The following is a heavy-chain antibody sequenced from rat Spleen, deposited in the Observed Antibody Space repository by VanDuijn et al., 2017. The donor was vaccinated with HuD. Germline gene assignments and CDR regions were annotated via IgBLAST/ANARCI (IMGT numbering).Heavy chain of an antibody. J-gene: IGHJ3*01. D-gene: IGHD1-11*01. CDR3: ARGGELGFAY. V-gene: IGHV2-65*01. CDR1: GFSLTSYY. CDR2: IRSGGST. Sequence: QVQLKETGPGLVQPTQTLSITCTVSGFSLTSYYMQWVRQTPGKGLEWMGFIRSGGSTEYNSEFKSRLSISRDTSKNQVFLKMNSLKTEDTGVYYCARGGELGFAYWGQGTLVTVSS.